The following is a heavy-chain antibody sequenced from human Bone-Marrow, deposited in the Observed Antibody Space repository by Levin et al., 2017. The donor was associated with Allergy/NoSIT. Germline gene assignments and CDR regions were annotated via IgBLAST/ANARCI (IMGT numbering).Heavy chain of an antibody. D-gene: IGHD2-15*01. V-gene: IGHV3-15*01. Sequence: LSLTCVASGFSFQNAWMSWVRQAPGKGLEWVGRIKLKTEGGTTDYAAPVKDRFTISREDSRNTLYLEMNSLKTEDTAVYYCCTGTLSVGYYYGMDVWGQGTTVTVSS. CDR1: GFSFQNAW. J-gene: IGHJ6*02. CDR3: CTGTLSVGYYYGMDV. CDR2: IKLKTEGGTT.